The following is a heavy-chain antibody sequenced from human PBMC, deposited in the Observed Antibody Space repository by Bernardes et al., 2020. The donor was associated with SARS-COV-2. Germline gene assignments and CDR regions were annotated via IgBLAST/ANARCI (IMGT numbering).Heavy chain of an antibody. V-gene: IGHV4-39*01. CDR1: GGSISSSNYY. J-gene: IGHJ6*02. CDR3: AGSSCGIDCYSGGLRSWDYGMDV. CDR2: IYSSGNS. D-gene: IGHD2-21*02. Sequence: SETLSLTCTVSGGSISSSNYYWGWLRQAPGKGLEWIGRIYSSGNSYYSPSLQCRVTESVDTSKNPFTLRLSFVTAADTAVYYCAGSSCGIDCYSGGLRSWDYGMDVWGQGITVTVSS.